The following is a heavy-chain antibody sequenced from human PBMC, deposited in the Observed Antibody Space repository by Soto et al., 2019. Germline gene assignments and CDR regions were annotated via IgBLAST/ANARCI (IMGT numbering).Heavy chain of an antibody. CDR2: ISYDGSNK. V-gene: IGHV3-30-3*01. J-gene: IGHJ4*02. Sequence: HPGGSLRLSCAASGFTFSSYAMHWVRQAPGKGLEWVAVISYDGSNKYYADSVKGRFTISRDNSKNTLYLQMNSLRAEDTAVYYCAREGYGLLDYWGQGTLVTVSS. D-gene: IGHD5-18*01. CDR1: GFTFSSYA. CDR3: AREGYGLLDY.